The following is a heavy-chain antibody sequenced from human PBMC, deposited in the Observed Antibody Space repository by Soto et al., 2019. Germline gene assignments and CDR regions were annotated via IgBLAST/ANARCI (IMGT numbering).Heavy chain of an antibody. J-gene: IGHJ5*02. V-gene: IGHV4-34*01. D-gene: IGHD2-21*02. CDR2: INHSGST. CDR3: ASRLSWFDP. Sequence: SSETLSLTCAVYGGSFSGYYWSWIRQPPGKGLEWIGEINHSGSTNYNPSLKSRVTISVDTSKNQFSLKLSSVTAADTAVYYCASRLSWFDPWGQGTLVTVSS. CDR1: GGSFSGYY.